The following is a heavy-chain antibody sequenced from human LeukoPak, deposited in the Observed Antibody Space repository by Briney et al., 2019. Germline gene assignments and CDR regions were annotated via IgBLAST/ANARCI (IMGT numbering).Heavy chain of an antibody. CDR2: ISAYNGNT. D-gene: IGHD3-10*01. J-gene: IGHJ5*02. V-gene: IGHV1-18*01. Sequence: EASVKVSCKASGYTFTSYGISWVRQAPGQGLEWMGWISAYNGNTNYAQKLQGRVTMTTDTSTSTAYMELRSLRSDDTAVYYCARRDLMVRGVIKGNWFDPWGQGTLVTVSS. CDR1: GYTFTSYG. CDR3: ARRDLMVRGVIKGNWFDP.